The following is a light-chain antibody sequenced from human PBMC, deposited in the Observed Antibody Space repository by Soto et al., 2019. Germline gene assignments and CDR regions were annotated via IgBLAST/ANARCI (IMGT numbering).Light chain of an antibody. CDR2: EVS. Sequence: QSALTQPPSASGSPGQSVTISCTGTSSDVGGYNYVSWYQQHPGKAPKLMIYEVSKRPSGVPDRFSGSKSGNTASLTVSSLQAEVEADSYCISYAGSNNFARVFGGGTKLTVL. CDR3: ISYAGSNNFARV. CDR1: SSDVGGYNY. J-gene: IGLJ2*01. V-gene: IGLV2-8*01.